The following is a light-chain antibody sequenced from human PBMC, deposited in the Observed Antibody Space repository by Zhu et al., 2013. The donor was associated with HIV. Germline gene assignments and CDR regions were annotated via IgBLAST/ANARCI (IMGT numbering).Light chain of an antibody. Sequence: DIQMTQSPSSVSASVGDRVTITCRASQALSGWLAWYQWKPGKAPKLLIYATSTLQSGVPSRFSGSGSGTDFTLTISSLQPEDFGTYYCQQARSFPLTFGGGTKVEI. V-gene: IGKV1-12*01. J-gene: IGKJ4*01. CDR2: ATS. CDR3: QQARSFPLT. CDR1: QALSGW.